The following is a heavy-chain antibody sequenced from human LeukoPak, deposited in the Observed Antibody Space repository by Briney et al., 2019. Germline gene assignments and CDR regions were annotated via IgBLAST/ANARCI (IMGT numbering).Heavy chain of an antibody. CDR2: IYYSGST. D-gene: IGHD3-22*01. Sequence: PSQTLSLTCTVSGGSISSYYWGWIQQPPGKGLEWIGYIYYSGSTNYNPSLKSRVTISVDTSKNQLSLKLSSVTAADRAVYYCARYYYDSSGYSPFDYWGQGTLVTVSS. V-gene: IGHV4-59*01. J-gene: IGHJ4*02. CDR1: GGSISSYY. CDR3: ARYYYDSSGYSPFDY.